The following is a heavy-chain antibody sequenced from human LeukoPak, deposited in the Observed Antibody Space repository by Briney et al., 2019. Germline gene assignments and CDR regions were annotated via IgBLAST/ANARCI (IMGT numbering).Heavy chain of an antibody. Sequence: GGSLRLSCAASGFTFSSYAMSWVRQAPGKGLEWVSAISGSGGSTYYADSVKGRFTISRDNSKNTLYLQMNSLRAEDTAVYYCAKDLNTYYYGSGTVAAFDIWGQGTMVTVSS. CDR1: GFTFSSYA. CDR3: AKDLNTYYYGSGTVAAFDI. D-gene: IGHD3-10*01. J-gene: IGHJ3*02. CDR2: ISGSGGST. V-gene: IGHV3-23*01.